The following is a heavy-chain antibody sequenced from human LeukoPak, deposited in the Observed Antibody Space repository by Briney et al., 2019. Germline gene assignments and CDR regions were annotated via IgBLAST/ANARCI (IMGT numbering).Heavy chain of an antibody. Sequence: ASVKVSCKASGYTFTGYYMHRVRQAPGQGLEWMGWINPNSGGTNYAQKFQGWVTMTRDTSISTAYMELSRLRSDDTAVCYCARDSSWGIVGATYYFDYWGQGTLVTVSS. J-gene: IGHJ4*02. CDR1: GYTFTGYY. CDR3: ARDSSWGIVGATYYFDY. V-gene: IGHV1-2*04. CDR2: INPNSGGT. D-gene: IGHD1-26*01.